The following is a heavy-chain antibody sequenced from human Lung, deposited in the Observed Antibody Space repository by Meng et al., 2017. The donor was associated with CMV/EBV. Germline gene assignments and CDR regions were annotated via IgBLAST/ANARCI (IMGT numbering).Heavy chain of an antibody. CDR3: AREGGKGDYSDYRIYYGMDF. J-gene: IGHJ6*02. CDR1: GTSISSSTYY. D-gene: IGHD4-17*01. CDR2: VSYSGRT. Sequence: GSLRLSCTVSGTSISSSTYYWGWIRQPPGKGLVWIGSVSYSGRTYYNPTLKSRVTISVDTSKNQLSLRLSSVTAADTAVYYCAREGGKGDYSDYRIYYGMDFWGQGTTVTVSS. V-gene: IGHV4-39*07.